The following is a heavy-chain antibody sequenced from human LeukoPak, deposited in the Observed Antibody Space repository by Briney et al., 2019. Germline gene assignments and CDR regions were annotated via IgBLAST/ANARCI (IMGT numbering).Heavy chain of an antibody. J-gene: IGHJ5*02. V-gene: IGHV1-2*02. D-gene: IGHD3-10*01. CDR2: INPNSGGT. CDR1: GYTFSGYY. CDR3: ALIGDHAWFDP. Sequence: ASVKVSCKASGYTFSGYYIFWVRRAPGQGLEWMGWINPNSGGTNYAQEFQGRVTMTRDTSITTAYMELSTLRSDDTAVYYCALIGDHAWFDPWGQGTLVTISS.